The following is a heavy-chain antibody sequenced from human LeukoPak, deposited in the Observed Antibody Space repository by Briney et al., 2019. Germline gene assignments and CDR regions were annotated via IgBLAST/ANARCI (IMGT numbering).Heavy chain of an antibody. D-gene: IGHD4-17*01. CDR2: IYPGDSDT. V-gene: IGHV5-51*01. CDR1: EYSFTSYW. Sequence: GGSLKISFKGSEYSFTSYWIGWVRQMPGKGLEWMGIIYPGDSDTRYSPSFQGHVTISADKSISTAYLQWSSLKASETGMYYGARRGHDYGEDYGMDVWGQGTTVTVSS. CDR3: ARRGHDYGEDYGMDV. J-gene: IGHJ6*02.